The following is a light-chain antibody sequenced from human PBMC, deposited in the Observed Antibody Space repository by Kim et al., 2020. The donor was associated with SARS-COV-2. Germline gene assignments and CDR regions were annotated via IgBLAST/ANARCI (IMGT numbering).Light chain of an antibody. CDR3: QVWDTSTYV. CDR2: RDN. V-gene: IGLV3-9*01. Sequence: VALGQTARITWGGNNIGTKNVHWYQQKPGQAPVVVIYRDNDRPSGIPKRFSGSNAGNTATLTISRAQAGDEADYYCQVWDTSTYVFGTGTKVTVL. CDR1: NIGTKN. J-gene: IGLJ1*01.